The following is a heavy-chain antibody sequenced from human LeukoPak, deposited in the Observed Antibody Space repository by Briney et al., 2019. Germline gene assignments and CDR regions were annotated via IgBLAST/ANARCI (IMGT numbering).Heavy chain of an antibody. CDR3: ARDPYYYDSSGTKYNWFDP. Sequence: TSETLSLTCTVSGGSISSGSYYWSWIRQPAGKGLEWIGRIYTSGSTNYNPSLKSRVTISVDTSKNQFSLKLSSVTAADTAVYYWARDPYYYDSSGTKYNWFDPWGQGTLVTVSS. V-gene: IGHV4-61*02. D-gene: IGHD3-22*01. CDR1: GGSISSGSYY. J-gene: IGHJ5*02. CDR2: IYTSGST.